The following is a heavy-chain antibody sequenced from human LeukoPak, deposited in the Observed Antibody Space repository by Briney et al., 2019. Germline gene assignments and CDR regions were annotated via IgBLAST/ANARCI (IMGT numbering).Heavy chain of an antibody. Sequence: PSETLSLTCTVSGYSIGRGSYWGWVRQPPGKGLEWSGSIFYSGSTYYNPSLKSRVTISLDTSNNQFSLRLSSVTAADTAVYYCASLRRFAEPPHYWGQGTLVTVSS. D-gene: IGHD3-10*01. J-gene: IGHJ4*02. CDR2: IFYSGST. V-gene: IGHV4-38-2*02. CDR3: ASLRRFAEPPHY. CDR1: GYSIGRGSY.